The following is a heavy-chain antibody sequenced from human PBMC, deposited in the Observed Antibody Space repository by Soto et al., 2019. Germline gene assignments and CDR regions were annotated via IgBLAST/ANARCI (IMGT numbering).Heavy chain of an antibody. J-gene: IGHJ4*02. CDR3: ARGNYGSPARY. V-gene: IGHV4-34*01. CDR1: GGSFSGYY. D-gene: IGHD3-16*01. Sequence: QVQLQQWGAGLLKPSETLSLTCAVYGGSFSGYYWSWIRQPPGKGLEWIGEINHSGSTNYNPSLKSRVTISVDTSKNQFSLKLSSVTAADTAVYYCARGNYGSPARYWGQGTLVTVSS. CDR2: INHSGST.